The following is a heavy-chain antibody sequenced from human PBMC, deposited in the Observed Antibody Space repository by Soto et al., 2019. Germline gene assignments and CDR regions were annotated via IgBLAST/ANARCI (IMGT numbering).Heavy chain of an antibody. CDR1: GFTFSSYS. V-gene: IGHV3-21*01. J-gene: IGHJ3*02. Sequence: GGSLRLSCAASGFTFSSYSMNWVRQAPGKGLEWVSSISSSSSYIYYADSVKGRFTISRDNAKNSLYLQMNSLRAEDTAVYYCARAWPSGYDFAFDIWGQGTMVTVSS. D-gene: IGHD5-12*01. CDR2: ISSSSSYI. CDR3: ARAWPSGYDFAFDI.